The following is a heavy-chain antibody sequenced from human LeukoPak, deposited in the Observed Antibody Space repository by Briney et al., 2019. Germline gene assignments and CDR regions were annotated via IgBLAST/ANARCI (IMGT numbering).Heavy chain of an antibody. CDR1: GYTFTSYY. Sequence: ASVKVSCKASGYTFTSYYMHWVRQAPGQGLEWMGIINPSGGSTSYAQKFQGRVTMTRDMSTSTDYMELSSLRAEDTAVYYCARARYCSGGSCLGAFDIWGQGTMVTVSS. V-gene: IGHV1-46*01. CDR3: ARARYCSGGSCLGAFDI. CDR2: INPSGGST. D-gene: IGHD2-15*01. J-gene: IGHJ3*02.